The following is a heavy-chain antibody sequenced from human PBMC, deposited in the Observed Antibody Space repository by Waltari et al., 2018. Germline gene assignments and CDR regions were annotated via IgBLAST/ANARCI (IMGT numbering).Heavy chain of an antibody. Sequence: DVQLVQSGAEVKKPGESLKISCKASGYSFINYWVAWVRQMPGKGLGWMGIIYPGDSDTRYSPSFQGQVTMSVDKSINTAYLEGGSLKASDSGIYFCARQGYYYDRSGAFDYWGQGTQVTVS. D-gene: IGHD3-22*01. CDR1: GYSFINYW. CDR3: ARQGYYYDRSGAFDY. CDR2: IYPGDSDT. J-gene: IGHJ4*02. V-gene: IGHV5-51*01.